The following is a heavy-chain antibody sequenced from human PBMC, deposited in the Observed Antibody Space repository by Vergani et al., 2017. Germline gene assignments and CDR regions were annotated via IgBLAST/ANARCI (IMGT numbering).Heavy chain of an antibody. CDR3: AGVCSSTSFRKPYYYYYYMDV. D-gene: IGHD2-2*01. CDR2: MNPNSGNT. J-gene: IGHJ6*03. CDR1: GYTFTSYD. V-gene: IGHV1-8*01. Sequence: QVQLVQSGAEVKKPGASVKVSCKASGYTFTSYDINWVRQATGQGLEWMGWMNPNSGNTGYAQKFQGRVTLTRNTSISTAYMERSSLRSDDTAVYYCAGVCSSTSFRKPYYYYYYMDVWGKGTTVTFSS.